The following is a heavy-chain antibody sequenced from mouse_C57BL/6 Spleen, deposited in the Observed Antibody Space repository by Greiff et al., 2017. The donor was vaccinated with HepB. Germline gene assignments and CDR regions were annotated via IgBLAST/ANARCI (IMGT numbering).Heavy chain of an antibody. CDR2: IYPGSGST. Sequence: VKLQQPGAELVKPGASVKMSCKASGYTFTSYWITWVKQRPGQGLEWIGDIYPGSGSTNYNEKFKSKATLTVDTSSSTAYMQLSSLTSEDSAVYYCARSSLLLPGFAYWGQGTLVTVSA. V-gene: IGHV1-55*01. CDR1: GYTFTSYW. D-gene: IGHD1-1*01. J-gene: IGHJ3*01. CDR3: ARSSLLLPGFAY.